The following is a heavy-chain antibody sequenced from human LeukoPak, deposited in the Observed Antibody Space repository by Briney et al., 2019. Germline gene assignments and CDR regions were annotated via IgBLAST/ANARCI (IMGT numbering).Heavy chain of an antibody. CDR3: ARGDAFSGDY. D-gene: IGHD2-2*01. Sequence: PGGSLRLSCAASGFTFSTYWMSWVRQAPGKGLEWVANRHQDGNEKYYVDSVKGRFTISRDNAKNSLFLQMNNLRVEDSAVYYCARGDAFSGDYWGQGTLVTVSS. CDR2: RHQDGNEK. V-gene: IGHV3-7*04. J-gene: IGHJ4*02. CDR1: GFTFSTYW.